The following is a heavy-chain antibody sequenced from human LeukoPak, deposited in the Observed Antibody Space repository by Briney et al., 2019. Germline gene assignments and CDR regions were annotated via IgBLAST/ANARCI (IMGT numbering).Heavy chain of an antibody. D-gene: IGHD1-26*01. V-gene: IGHV3-33*01. J-gene: IGHJ4*02. CDR1: GLTFSAFG. CDR2: IYFDGSSK. Sequence: GGSLRLSCAASGLTFSAFGMHWGRQAPGKGLEWLSIIYFDGSSKYYADSVKGRFTISRDNSKNTLYLQMHSLRAEDTAVYYCARGSESYFQPHFDYWGQGTLVTVSS. CDR3: ARGSESYFQPHFDY.